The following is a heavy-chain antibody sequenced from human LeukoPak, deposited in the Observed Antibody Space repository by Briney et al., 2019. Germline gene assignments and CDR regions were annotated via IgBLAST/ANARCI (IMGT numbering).Heavy chain of an antibody. V-gene: IGHV3-53*04. CDR3: ARWTTLRYFDGGMHV. CDR2: IYSGGRT. D-gene: IGHD3-9*01. CDR1: GFTVSSNY. Sequence: PGGSLRLSFAASGFTVSSNYMSGVGQAPGKGLEGVAVIYSGGRTYYADCVKGRVTISRHNSKNPLYLQMNSRRAEDTAVYYCARWTTLRYFDGGMHVWGQGTTVTVSS. J-gene: IGHJ6*02.